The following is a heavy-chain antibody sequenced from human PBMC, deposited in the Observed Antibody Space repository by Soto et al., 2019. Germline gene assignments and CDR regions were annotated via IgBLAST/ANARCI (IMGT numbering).Heavy chain of an antibody. Sequence: ASVKVSCKASGYTFTSYGISWVRQAPGQVLEWMGWISAYNGNTNYAQKLQGRVTMTTDTSTSTAYMELRSLRSDDTAVYYCARVPAAMYYYYYYMDVWGKGTTVTVSS. CDR3: ARVPAAMYYYYYYMDV. CDR2: ISAYNGNT. D-gene: IGHD2-2*01. V-gene: IGHV1-18*01. CDR1: GYTFTSYG. J-gene: IGHJ6*03.